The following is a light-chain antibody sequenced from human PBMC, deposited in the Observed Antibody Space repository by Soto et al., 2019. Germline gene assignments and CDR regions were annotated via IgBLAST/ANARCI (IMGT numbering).Light chain of an antibody. J-gene: IGKJ4*01. Sequence: EIVLTQSPGTLSLSPGERATLSCRASQSVSSSYLAWYLQKPGQAPRLLIYGASSRATGIPDRFSGSGSGTDFTLTITRLEPEDFAVYYCQQYSSSPSTFGGGTKVDIK. CDR2: GAS. CDR3: QQYSSSPST. CDR1: QSVSSSY. V-gene: IGKV3-20*01.